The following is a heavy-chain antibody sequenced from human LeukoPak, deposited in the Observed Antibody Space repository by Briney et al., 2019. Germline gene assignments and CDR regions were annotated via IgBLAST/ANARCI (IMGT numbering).Heavy chain of an antibody. V-gene: IGHV1-69*06. CDR3: ASGIAAADYYYYMDV. J-gene: IGHJ6*03. CDR2: IIPIFGTA. CDR1: GGTFSSYA. Sequence: ASVKVSCKASGGTFSSYAISWVRQAPGQGLEWMGGIIPIFGTANYAQKFQGRVTITADKSTSTAYMELSSLRSEDTAVYYCASGIAAADYYYYMDVWGKGTTVTVSS. D-gene: IGHD6-13*01.